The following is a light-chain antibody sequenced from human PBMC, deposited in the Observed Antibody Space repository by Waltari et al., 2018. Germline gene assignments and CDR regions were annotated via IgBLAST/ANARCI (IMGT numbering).Light chain of an antibody. CDR1: TSDVGGYNY. CDR3: CSYSGTHTFVV. J-gene: IGLJ2*01. V-gene: IGLV2-11*01. Sequence: QSALTQPRSVSGSPGQSVTMSCTGTTSDVGGYNYVSWYQQHAGKVPKHMIYDVTKRPSGVPDRFSGSKSGNTASLTISGLQAEDEADYYCCSYSGTHTFVVFGGGTKLTVL. CDR2: DVT.